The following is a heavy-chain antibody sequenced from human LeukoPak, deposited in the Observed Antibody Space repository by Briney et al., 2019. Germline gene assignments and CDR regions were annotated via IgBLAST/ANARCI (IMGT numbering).Heavy chain of an antibody. CDR1: GFTFSSYW. J-gene: IGHJ5*02. V-gene: IGHV3-53*01. D-gene: IGHD2-2*01. Sequence: GGSLRLSCAASGFTFSSYWMSWVRQAPGKGLEWVSVIYSGGSTYYADSVKGRFTISRDNSKNTLYLQMNSLRAEDTAVYYCARERSTTNWFDPWGQGTLVTVSS. CDR3: ARERSTTNWFDP. CDR2: IYSGGST.